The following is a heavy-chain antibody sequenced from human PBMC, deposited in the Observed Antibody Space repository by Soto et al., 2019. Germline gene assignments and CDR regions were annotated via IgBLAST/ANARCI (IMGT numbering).Heavy chain of an antibody. CDR3: ARHGRGTVPYYYYGMDV. J-gene: IGHJ6*02. Sequence: SETLFLTCTVSGGSISSSSYYWGWIRQPPGKGLEWIGSIYYSGSTYYNPSLKSRVTISVDTSKNQFSLKLSSVTAADTAVYYCARHGRGTVPYYYYGMDVWGQGTTVTVSS. D-gene: IGHD4-4*01. CDR1: GGSISSSSYY. V-gene: IGHV4-39*01. CDR2: IYYSGST.